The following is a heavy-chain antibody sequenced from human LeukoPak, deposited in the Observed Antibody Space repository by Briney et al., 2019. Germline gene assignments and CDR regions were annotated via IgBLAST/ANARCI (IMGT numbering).Heavy chain of an antibody. CDR3: AMSVEMAALPSFDY. Sequence: GASVKVSCKTSGYMFTPHRIHWMRQAPGQRLEWLGWVNAGNTNSEYSQKFQGRIIITRDTSASTAYMELSSLRSEDTAVYYCAMSVEMAALPSFDYWGQGTLVTVSS. CDR2: VNAGNTNS. CDR1: GYMFTPHR. D-gene: IGHD5-24*01. J-gene: IGHJ4*02. V-gene: IGHV1-3*01.